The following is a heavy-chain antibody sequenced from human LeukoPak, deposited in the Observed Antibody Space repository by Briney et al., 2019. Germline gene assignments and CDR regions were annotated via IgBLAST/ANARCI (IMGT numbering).Heavy chain of an antibody. CDR1: GFSFINYW. CDR2: INQYGNDK. CDR3: LREETIVVIREPPP. Sequence: GGSPRLSCEASGFSFINYWMSWVRQAPGKGLEWVANINQYGNDKYYVDSVKGRFTISIDNAKNSLDLQMNSLRVEDTAIYYCLREETIVVIREPPPRGQGTLVTVSS. J-gene: IGHJ4*02. V-gene: IGHV3-7*01. D-gene: IGHD3-22*01.